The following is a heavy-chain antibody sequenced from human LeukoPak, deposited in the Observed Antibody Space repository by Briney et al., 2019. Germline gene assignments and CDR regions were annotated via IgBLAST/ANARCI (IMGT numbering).Heavy chain of an antibody. D-gene: IGHD3-22*01. J-gene: IGHJ4*02. V-gene: IGHV4-59*01. Sequence: SETLSLTCTVSGGSISSYYWSWIRQPPGKGLEWIGYIYYSGSTNYNPSLKSRVTISVDTSKNQFSLKLSSVTAADTAVYYCARGRIVVATSFYYFDYWGQGTLVTVSS. CDR2: IYYSGST. CDR3: ARGRIVVATSFYYFDY. CDR1: GGSISSYY.